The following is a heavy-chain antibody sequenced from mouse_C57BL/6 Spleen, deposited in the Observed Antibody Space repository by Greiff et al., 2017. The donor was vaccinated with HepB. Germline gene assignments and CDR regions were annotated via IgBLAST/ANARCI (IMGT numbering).Heavy chain of an antibody. Sequence: QVQLKQPGTELVKPGASVKLSCKASGYTFTSYWMHWVKQRPGQGLEWIGNINPSNGGTNYNEKFKSKATLTVDKSSSTAYMQLSSLTSEDSAVYDCAREHYYGSSRYFDVWGTGTTVTVSS. V-gene: IGHV1-53*01. CDR2: INPSNGGT. J-gene: IGHJ1*03. D-gene: IGHD1-1*01. CDR1: GYTFTSYW. CDR3: AREHYYGSSRYFDV.